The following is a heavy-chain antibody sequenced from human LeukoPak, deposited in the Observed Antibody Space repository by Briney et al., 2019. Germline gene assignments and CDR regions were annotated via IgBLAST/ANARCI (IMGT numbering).Heavy chain of an antibody. J-gene: IGHJ3*02. CDR2: ISWNSGSI. Sequence: PGRSLRLSCAASGFTFDDYAMHWVRQAPGKGLEWVSGISWNSGSIGYADSVKGRFTISRDNAKNSLYLQMNSLRAEDTALYYCAKDINDYGDYEGAFDIWGQGTMVTVSS. CDR1: GFTFDDYA. V-gene: IGHV3-9*01. D-gene: IGHD4-17*01. CDR3: AKDINDYGDYEGAFDI.